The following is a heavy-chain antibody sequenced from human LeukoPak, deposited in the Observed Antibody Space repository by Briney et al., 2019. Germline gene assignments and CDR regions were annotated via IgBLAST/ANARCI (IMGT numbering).Heavy chain of an antibody. J-gene: IGHJ4*02. CDR2: IYYSGST. D-gene: IGHD3-3*01. V-gene: IGHV4-59*01. CDR1: GGSISSYY. Sequence: SETLSLTCTVSGGSISSYYWSWIRQPPGKGLEWIGYIYYSGSTNYNPPLKSRVTISVDTSKNQFSLKLSSVTAADTAVYYCARTIFGVVISPLYYFDYWGQGTLVTVSS. CDR3: ARTIFGVVISPLYYFDY.